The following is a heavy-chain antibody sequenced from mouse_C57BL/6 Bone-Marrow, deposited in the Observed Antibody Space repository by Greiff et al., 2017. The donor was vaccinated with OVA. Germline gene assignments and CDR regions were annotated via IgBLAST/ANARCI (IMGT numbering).Heavy chain of an antibody. D-gene: IGHD2-1*01. J-gene: IGHJ4*01. CDR1: GYTFTRYW. Sequence: QVQLQQPGAELVRPGSSVKLSCKASGYTFTRYWMHWVKQRPIQGLEWIGNIDTADSETNSNQKFKDKATLTVDKYSSTAYMQLSSLTSEDSAVYYCARGDYGIYPYYAMDYWGQGTSVTVSS. V-gene: IGHV1-52*01. CDR2: IDTADSET. CDR3: ARGDYGIYPYYAMDY.